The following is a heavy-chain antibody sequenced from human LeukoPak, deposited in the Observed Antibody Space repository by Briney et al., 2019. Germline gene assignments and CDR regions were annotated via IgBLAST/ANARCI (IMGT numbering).Heavy chain of an antibody. J-gene: IGHJ6*02. CDR2: ISSSSSYI. Sequence: PGGSLRLSCAASGFTFSSYSMNWVRQAPGKGLEWVSSISSSSSYIYYADSVKGRFTISRDNAKNSLYLQMSSLRVEDTAVYYCAREYSSSSNYYGMDVWGQGTTVTVSS. CDR1: GFTFSSYS. CDR3: AREYSSSSNYYGMDV. V-gene: IGHV3-21*01. D-gene: IGHD6-6*01.